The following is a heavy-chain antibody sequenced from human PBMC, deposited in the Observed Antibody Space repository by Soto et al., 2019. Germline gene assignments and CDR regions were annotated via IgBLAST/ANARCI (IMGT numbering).Heavy chain of an antibody. CDR2: ISGSGGST. Sequence: GGSLRLSCAASGFTFSSYAMSWVRQAPGKGLEWVSAISGSGGSTYYADSVKGRFTISRDNSKNTLYLQMNSLRAEDTAVYYCAKDPDYGSGSYYNHYYFDYWGQGTLVTVSS. D-gene: IGHD3-10*01. J-gene: IGHJ4*02. CDR3: AKDPDYGSGSYYNHYYFDY. CDR1: GFTFSSYA. V-gene: IGHV3-23*01.